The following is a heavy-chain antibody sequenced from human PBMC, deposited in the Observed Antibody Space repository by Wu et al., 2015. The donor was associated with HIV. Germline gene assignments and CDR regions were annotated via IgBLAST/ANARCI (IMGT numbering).Heavy chain of an antibody. CDR2: IIPIHATA. Sequence: QVQLVQSGAEVKKFGSSVKVSCKASRDTFTYFAINWVRQAPGQGLEWMGGIIPIHATANYAQNFQGRVTITTDESTTTAYMELSSLRSEDTAVYYCARSKFDRVDMGTITAYYYSMDVWGQGTTVIVSS. CDR3: ARSKFDRVDMGTITAYYYSMDV. J-gene: IGHJ6*02. CDR1: RDTFTYFA. V-gene: IGHV1-69*05. D-gene: IGHD5-24*01.